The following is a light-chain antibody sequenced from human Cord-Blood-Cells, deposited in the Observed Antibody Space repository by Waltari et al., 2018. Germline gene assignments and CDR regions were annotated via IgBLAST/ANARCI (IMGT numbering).Light chain of an antibody. CDR3: QSYDSSLSGSVV. J-gene: IGLJ2*01. CDR1: SSNIGAGYD. CDR2: GNS. V-gene: IGLV1-40*01. Sequence: QSVLTQPPSVSGAPGQRVTISCTGSSSNIGAGYDVHWYQQLPGTAPKLLIYGNSNRPSGVPDRCSGAKSDTSASRAITGLQAEDEADYYCQSYDSSLSGSVVFGGGTKLTVL.